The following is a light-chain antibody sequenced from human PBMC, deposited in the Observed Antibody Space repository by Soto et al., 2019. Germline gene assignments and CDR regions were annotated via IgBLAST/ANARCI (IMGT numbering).Light chain of an antibody. CDR3: SSYTTSSTLI. CDR1: SSDVGAYNY. Sequence: QSALTQPASVSESPGQLITISCTGTSSDVGAYNYVSWYQHEPGKAPKLMIYEVSNRPSGVSNRFSGSKSGNTASLTISGLQAEDEADYFCSSYTTSSTLIFGTGTKLTVL. CDR2: EVS. J-gene: IGLJ1*01. V-gene: IGLV2-14*01.